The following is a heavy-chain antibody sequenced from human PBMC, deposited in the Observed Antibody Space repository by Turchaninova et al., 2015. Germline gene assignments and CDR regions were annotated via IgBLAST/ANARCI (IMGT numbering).Heavy chain of an antibody. V-gene: IGHV4-4*02. Sequence: VQVQASGPGLGKPSGTMSLTCTVSGGTIRNSNCGTWVRHASGKGLEWIGEIYQRGTPNYNPSLKSRVTISLDSSMRQFSLNLTSVTAADTAVYFCARGSISVPGPDYWGQGLLVTVSS. CDR2: IYQRGTP. J-gene: IGHJ4*02. CDR1: GGTIRNSNC. CDR3: ARGSISVPGPDY.